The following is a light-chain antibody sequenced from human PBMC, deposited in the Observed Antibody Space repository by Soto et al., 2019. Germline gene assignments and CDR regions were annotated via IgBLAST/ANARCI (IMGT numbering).Light chain of an antibody. CDR3: QQFNSNPPPIP. J-gene: IGKJ5*01. Sequence: DIQLTQSPSFLSASVGDRVTITCRASQGISSYLAWYQQKPGKAPKLLIYAASTLQSGVPSRFRGGGSGKKFTLTISSLQPEDFATYSCQQFNSNPPPIPFAKGTRLEIK. CDR2: AAS. CDR1: QGISSY. V-gene: IGKV1-9*01.